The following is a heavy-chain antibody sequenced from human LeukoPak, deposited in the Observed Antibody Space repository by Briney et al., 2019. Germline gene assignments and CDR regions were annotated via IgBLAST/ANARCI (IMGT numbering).Heavy chain of an antibody. CDR1: GFTFSSYA. V-gene: IGHV3-30*01. D-gene: IGHD5-24*01. CDR2: VSYDGRNK. CDR3: ARAAGGGYNLRKYNYYMDV. Sequence: GGSLRLSCAASGFTFSSYAMHWVRQAPGKGLEWVAVVSYDGRNKYYADSVKGRFTISRDNSKNTLYLQMNSLRPEDTAVYYCARAAGGGYNLRKYNYYMDVWGKGTTVTVSS. J-gene: IGHJ6*03.